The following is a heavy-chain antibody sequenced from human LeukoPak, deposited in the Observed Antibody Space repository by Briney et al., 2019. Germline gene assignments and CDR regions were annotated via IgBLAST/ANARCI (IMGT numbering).Heavy chain of an antibody. J-gene: IGHJ4*02. CDR1: GYSFTSYW. D-gene: IGHD2-8*01. Sequence: GESLKISCKGSGYSFTSYWIGWVRLMPGKGLEWLGIIYPADSDTTYSPSFQGQVTISADKSINTAYLQWSSLKASDTAIYFCARRRPNGAWPFDYWGQGTLVTVSS. CDR3: ARRRPNGAWPFDY. CDR2: IYPADSDT. V-gene: IGHV5-51*01.